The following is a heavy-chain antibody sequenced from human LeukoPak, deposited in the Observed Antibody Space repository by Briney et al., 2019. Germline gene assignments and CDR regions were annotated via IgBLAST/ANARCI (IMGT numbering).Heavy chain of an antibody. D-gene: IGHD2-21*02. J-gene: IGHJ3*02. V-gene: IGHV4-30-2*01. CDR1: GGSISSGGYS. CDR2: IYHSGST. CDR3: ARGMVTSDAFDI. Sequence: SQTLSLTCAVSGGSISSGGYSWSWIRQPPGKGLEWIRYIYHSGSTYYNPSLKSRVTISVDRSKNQFSLKLSSVTAADTAVYYCARGMVTSDAFDIWGQGTMVTVSS.